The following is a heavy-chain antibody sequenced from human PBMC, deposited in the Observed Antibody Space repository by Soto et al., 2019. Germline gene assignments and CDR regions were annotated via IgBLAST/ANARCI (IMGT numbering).Heavy chain of an antibody. J-gene: IGHJ4*02. CDR1: GGSISSSSYY. Sequence: SETLSLTCTVSGGSISSSSYYWGWIRQPPGKGLEWIGSIYYSGSTYYNPSLKSRVTISVDTSKNQFSLNLSSVTAADTAVYYCARQGGELGNFDYWGQGTLVTVSS. V-gene: IGHV4-39*01. D-gene: IGHD7-27*01. CDR3: ARQGGELGNFDY. CDR2: IYYSGST.